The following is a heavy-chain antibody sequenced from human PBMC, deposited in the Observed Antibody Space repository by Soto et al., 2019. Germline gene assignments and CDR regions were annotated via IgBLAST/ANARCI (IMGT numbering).Heavy chain of an antibody. D-gene: IGHD5-12*01. Sequence: QVQLVQSGGEVKKPGASVKLSCTASGYTFTSYGISWVRQAPGQGLEWMGRISAYNGKTNYAQNVQGRVTMTTDTSTRTAYMDLRSLRSDDTAVYYCARGGDVNYYHGMDVWGQGTTVTFSS. CDR2: ISAYNGKT. J-gene: IGHJ6*02. CDR1: GYTFTSYG. V-gene: IGHV1-18*01. CDR3: ARGGDVNYYHGMDV.